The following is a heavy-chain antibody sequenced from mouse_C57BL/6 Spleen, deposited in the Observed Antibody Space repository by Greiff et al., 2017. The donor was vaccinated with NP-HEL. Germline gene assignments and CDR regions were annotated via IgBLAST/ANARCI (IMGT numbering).Heavy chain of an antibody. CDR2: ISDGGSYT. CDR1: GFTFSSYA. J-gene: IGHJ2*01. V-gene: IGHV5-4*01. D-gene: IGHD2-4*01. Sequence: EVMLVESGGGLVKPGGSLKLSCAASGFTFSSYAMSWVRQTPEKRLEWVATISDGGSYTYYPDNVKGRFTISRDNANNNLYLQMSHLKSEDTAMYYCAREGIYYDYDGFDYWGQGTTLTVSS. CDR3: AREGIYYDYDGFDY.